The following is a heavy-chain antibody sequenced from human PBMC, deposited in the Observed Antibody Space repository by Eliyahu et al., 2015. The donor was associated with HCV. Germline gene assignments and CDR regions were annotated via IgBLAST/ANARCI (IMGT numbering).Heavy chain of an antibody. CDR2: ISYDGSRT. V-gene: IGHV3-30*03. CDR3: ARVNQDYGDPYYYGMDV. J-gene: IGHJ6*02. CDR1: GXTFSAXG. D-gene: IGHD4-17*01. Sequence: QVQLVESGGGVVQPGRSLILSCAASGXTFSAXGMHWVRQAPGQGLEWVAVISYDGSRTFYSDSVKGRFTISRDTSKNTVYLQMDSLRAEDTAVYYCARVNQDYGDPYYYGMDVGGQGTTVTVSS.